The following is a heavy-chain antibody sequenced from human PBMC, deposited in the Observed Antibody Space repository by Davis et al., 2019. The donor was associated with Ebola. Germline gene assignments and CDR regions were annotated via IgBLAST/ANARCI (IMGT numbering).Heavy chain of an antibody. D-gene: IGHD3-3*01. CDR1: GFTFSSYA. J-gene: IGHJ6*04. Sequence: GESLKISCAASGFTFSSYAMSWVRQAPGKGLEWVSAISGSGGSTYYADSVKGRFTISRDNSKNTLYLQMNSLRAEDTAVYYCAKSGLSFGMVKYHYGMDVWGKGTTVTVSS. CDR2: ISGSGGST. V-gene: IGHV3-23*01. CDR3: AKSGLSFGMVKYHYGMDV.